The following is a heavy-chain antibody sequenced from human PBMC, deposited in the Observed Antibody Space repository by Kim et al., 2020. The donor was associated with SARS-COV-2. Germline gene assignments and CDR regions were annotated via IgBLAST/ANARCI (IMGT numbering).Heavy chain of an antibody. CDR2: ISNRGPT. CDR1: GFTFRSHD. Sequence: GGSLRLSCAASGFTFRSHDMNWVRQAPGKGLEWVSYISNRGPTYYADSVKGRFTISRDNAKNSLYLQMNSLRAEDTAIYYCARETTVTTASFDLWGQGTMVTVSS. J-gene: IGHJ3*01. CDR3: ARETTVTTASFDL. V-gene: IGHV3-48*03. D-gene: IGHD4-17*01.